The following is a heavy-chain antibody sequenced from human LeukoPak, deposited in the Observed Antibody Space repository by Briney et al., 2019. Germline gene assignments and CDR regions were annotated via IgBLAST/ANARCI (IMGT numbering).Heavy chain of an antibody. D-gene: IGHD3-22*01. Sequence: GGSLRLSCAASGFTFSSYAMTWVRQAPGKGLEWVSTITGSGGYTYYADSVKGRFTISRDNSKNTLFLRMNSLRAEDTAVYFCAKRSLYGSSGHFHYWGQGTLVTVSS. V-gene: IGHV3-23*01. CDR1: GFTFSSYA. CDR2: ITGSGGYT. CDR3: AKRSLYGSSGHFHY. J-gene: IGHJ4*02.